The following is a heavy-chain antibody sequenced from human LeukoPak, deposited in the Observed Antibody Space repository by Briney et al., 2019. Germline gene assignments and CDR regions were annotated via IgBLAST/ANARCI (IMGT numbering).Heavy chain of an antibody. CDR1: GFTFSSNW. V-gene: IGHV3-7*01. D-gene: IGHD6-13*01. CDR3: ARANNSSWHN. CDR2: IKPDGSAQ. J-gene: IGHJ4*02. Sequence: PGGPLRLSCATSGFTFSSNWMSWVRHVPGGGLDWVANIKPDGSAQYYAASVRGRFTVSRDNAKNSLYLQMNSLRVEDTAVYYCARANNSSWHNWGQGTLVTVSA.